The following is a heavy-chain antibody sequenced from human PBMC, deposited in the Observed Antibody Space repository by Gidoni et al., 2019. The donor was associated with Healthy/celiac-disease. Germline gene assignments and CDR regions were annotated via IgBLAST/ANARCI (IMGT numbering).Heavy chain of an antibody. CDR3: ARGTNTAMAWRYFDY. CDR2: SSSSSSYI. V-gene: IGHV3-21*01. D-gene: IGHD5-18*01. Sequence: EVQLVESGGGLVKPGGSLRLSCAASGFTFSSYSMNWVRQAPGKGLEWVSSSSSSSSYIYYADSVKGRFTISRDNAKNSLYLQMNSLRAEDTAVYYCARGTNTAMAWRYFDYWGQGTLVTVSS. CDR1: GFTFSSYS. J-gene: IGHJ4*02.